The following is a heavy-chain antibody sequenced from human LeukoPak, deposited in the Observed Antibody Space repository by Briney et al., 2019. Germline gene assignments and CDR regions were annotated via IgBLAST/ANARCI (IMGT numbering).Heavy chain of an antibody. V-gene: IGHV3-7*01. J-gene: IGHJ3*02. CDR2: IKQDGSEK. CDR1: EFTFNNYW. CDR3: ARDVRDYYGWVGAFDI. Sequence: PGGSLRLSCAASEFTFNNYWMSWVRQAPGKGLEWVANIKQDGSEKYYVDSVKGRFTISRDNAKNSLYLQMNSLRAEDTAVYYCARDVRDYYGWVGAFDIWGQGTMVTVSS. D-gene: IGHD3-10*01.